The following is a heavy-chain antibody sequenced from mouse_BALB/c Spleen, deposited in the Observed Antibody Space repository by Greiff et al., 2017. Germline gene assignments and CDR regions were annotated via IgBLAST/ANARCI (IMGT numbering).Heavy chain of an antibody. J-gene: IGHJ4*01. V-gene: IGHV3-2*02. Sequence: EVQLQESGPGLVKPSQSLSLTCTVTGYSITSDYAWNWIRQFPGNKLEWMGYISYSGSTSYNPSLKSRISITRDTSKNQFFLQLNSVTTEDTATYYCARRARARDYYAMDYWGQGTSVTVSS. CDR1: GYSITSDYA. D-gene: IGHD3-1*01. CDR2: ISYSGST. CDR3: ARRARARDYYAMDY.